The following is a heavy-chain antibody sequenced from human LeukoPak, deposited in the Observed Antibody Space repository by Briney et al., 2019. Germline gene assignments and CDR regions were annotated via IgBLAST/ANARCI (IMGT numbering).Heavy chain of an antibody. J-gene: IGHJ6*02. CDR1: GYTFTSYY. D-gene: IGHD1-7*01. CDR3: ARVRLELRRKISNYGMDV. Sequence: ASVKVSCKASGYTFTSYYMHWVRQAPGQGLGWMGIINPSGGSTSYAQKFQGRVTMTRDTSTSTVYMELSSLRSEDTAVYYCARVRLELRRKISNYGMDVWGQGTTVTVSS. CDR2: INPSGGST. V-gene: IGHV1-46*01.